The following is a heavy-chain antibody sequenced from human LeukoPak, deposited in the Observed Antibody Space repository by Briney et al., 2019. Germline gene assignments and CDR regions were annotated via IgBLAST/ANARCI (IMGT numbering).Heavy chain of an antibody. V-gene: IGHV1-18*01. CDR2: ISAYNGNT. CDR3: ARDGPGYSGYDLKGSFDY. D-gene: IGHD5-12*01. CDR1: GYTFTSYG. Sequence: ASVKVSCKASGYTFTSYGISWVRQAPGQGLEWMGWISAYNGNTNYAQKLQGRVTMTTDTSTSTAYMELRSLRSDDTAVYYCARDGPGYSGYDLKGSFDYWGQGTLVTVSS. J-gene: IGHJ4*02.